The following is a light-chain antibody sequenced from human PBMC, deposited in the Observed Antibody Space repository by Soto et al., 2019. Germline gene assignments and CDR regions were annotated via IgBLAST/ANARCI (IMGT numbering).Light chain of an antibody. CDR1: QSVSSN. J-gene: IGKJ1*01. CDR2: GAS. V-gene: IGKV3-15*01. CDR3: QQYNNWPWT. Sequence: VMPQSTGTLSLPPGERAPLSCRASQSVSSNLAWYQQKPGQAPRLLIYGASTRATGIPARFSGSGSGTEFTLTISSLQSEDFAVYYCQQYNNWPWTFGQGTKVDI.